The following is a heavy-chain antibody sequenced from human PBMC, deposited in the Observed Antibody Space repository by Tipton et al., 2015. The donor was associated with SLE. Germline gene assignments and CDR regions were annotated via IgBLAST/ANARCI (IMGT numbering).Heavy chain of an antibody. D-gene: IGHD5-12*01. CDR3: ARLNSAYEIDVFDT. J-gene: IGHJ3*02. CDR2: IKEDGSVK. CDR1: GFTFSRYG. Sequence: SLRLSCAASGFTFSRYGMSWVRQAPGRGLEWVANIKEDGSVKYYADSVQGRFSISRDNAENSVYLQMTSLRAEDTAAYFWARLNSAYEIDVFDTWGQGTMVTVSS. V-gene: IGHV3-7*01.